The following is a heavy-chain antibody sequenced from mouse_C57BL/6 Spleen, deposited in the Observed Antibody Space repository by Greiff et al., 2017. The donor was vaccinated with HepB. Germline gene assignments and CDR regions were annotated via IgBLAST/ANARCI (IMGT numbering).Heavy chain of an antibody. D-gene: IGHD2-1*01. J-gene: IGHJ3*01. CDR1: GYTFTSYW. CDR2: IHPNSGST. V-gene: IGHV1-64*01. Sequence: QVQLQQPGAELVKPGASVKLSCKASGYTFTSYWMHWVKQRPGQGLEWIGMIHPNSGSTNYNEKFKSKATLTVDKSSSTAYMQLSSLTSEDAAVYDCARSDGNYLAWLAYWGQGTLVTVSA. CDR3: ARSDGNYLAWLAY.